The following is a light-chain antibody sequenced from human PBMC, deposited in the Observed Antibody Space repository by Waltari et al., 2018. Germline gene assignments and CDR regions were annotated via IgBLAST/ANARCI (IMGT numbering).Light chain of an antibody. J-gene: IGLJ1*01. CDR1: SSNIGVTV. Sequence: QSVLAQPPSVSGPPGQRVTIFCSGGSSNIGVTVVNGYQHLPGTSPRLLIFTNDQRPSGVPDRFSGSKSGTSASLAISGLQSEDEGHYYCAVWDDNLSGVVFGAGTQVTVL. CDR2: TND. V-gene: IGLV1-44*01. CDR3: AVWDDNLSGVV.